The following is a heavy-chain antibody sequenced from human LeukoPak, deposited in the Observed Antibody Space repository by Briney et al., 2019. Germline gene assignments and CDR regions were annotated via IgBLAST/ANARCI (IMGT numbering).Heavy chain of an antibody. D-gene: IGHD3-3*01. CDR2: IYYSGST. V-gene: IGHV4-31*03. CDR3: ARGDITIFGPLDAFDI. J-gene: IGHJ3*02. Sequence: KPSETLSLTCTVSGGSISSGGYYWRWIRQHPGKGLEWIGYIYYSGSTYYNPSLKSRVTISVDTSKNQFSLKLSSVTAADTAVYYCARGDITIFGPLDAFDIWGQGTMVTVSS. CDR1: GGSISSGGYY.